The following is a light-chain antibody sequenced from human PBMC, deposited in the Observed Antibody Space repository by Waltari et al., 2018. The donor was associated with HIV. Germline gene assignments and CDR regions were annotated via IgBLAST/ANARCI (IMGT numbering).Light chain of an antibody. CDR3: QSYDSSLSGWVV. J-gene: IGLJ2*01. CDR2: GTN. CDR1: SSNIGAGYD. V-gene: IGLV1-40*01. Sequence: QSVLTPPPSVSGDPGQRVTIACTGSSSNIGAGYDVHWFQQLPGTAPTPLIYGTNNRPSGVPDRFSGSKSGTSASLAITGLQAEDETEYYSQSYDSSLSGWVVFGGGTKVTVL.